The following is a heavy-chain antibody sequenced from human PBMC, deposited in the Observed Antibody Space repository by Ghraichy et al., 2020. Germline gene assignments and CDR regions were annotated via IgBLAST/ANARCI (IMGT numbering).Heavy chain of an antibody. D-gene: IGHD6-13*01. CDR2: VYYSVSP. CDR1: GGSMSDHY. V-gene: IGHV4-39*01. Sequence: QTLSLTCIVSGGSMSDHYWAWIRQPPGKGLEWIGSVYYSVSPNYNPSLKSRVTISVDTSKNHFSLKLTSVAAADTAVYYCARQRWAAGSWFDPWGQGTLVTVSS. J-gene: IGHJ5*02. CDR3: ARQRWAAGSWFDP.